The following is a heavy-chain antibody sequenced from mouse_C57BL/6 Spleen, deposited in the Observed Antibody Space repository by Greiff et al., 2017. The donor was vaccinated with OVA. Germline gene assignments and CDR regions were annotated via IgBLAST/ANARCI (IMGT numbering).Heavy chain of an antibody. D-gene: IGHD1-1*01. CDR2: IYPNNGGT. CDR3: ARSRFLREGYCFDY. J-gene: IGHJ2*01. V-gene: IGHV1-18*01. Sequence: QLQQSGPELVKPGASVKIPCKASGYTFTDYTMDWVKQSHGKSLEWIGDIYPNNGGTIYNQKFKGKATLTVDKSSSTAYMGLRSLTSEDAAVYYCARSRFLREGYCFDYWGQGTTLTVSA. CDR1: GYTFTDYT.